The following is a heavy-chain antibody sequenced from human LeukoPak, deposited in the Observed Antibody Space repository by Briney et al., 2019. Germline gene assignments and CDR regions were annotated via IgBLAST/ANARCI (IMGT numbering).Heavy chain of an antibody. D-gene: IGHD2-15*01. Sequence: GSLRLSCAASGNYWMHWVRQVPGKGLVWVSHINSDGSWTSYADSVKGRFTISKDNAKNSLYLQMNSLRAEDTAVYYCARTECSGGSCYKAFDIWGQGTMVTVSS. V-gene: IGHV3-74*01. CDR2: INSDGSWT. CDR3: ARTECSGGSCYKAFDI. CDR1: GNYW. J-gene: IGHJ3*02.